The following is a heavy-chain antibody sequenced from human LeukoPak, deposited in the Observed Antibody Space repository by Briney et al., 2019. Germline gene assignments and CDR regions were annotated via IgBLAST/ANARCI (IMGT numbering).Heavy chain of an antibody. CDR1: GYTFTSYD. D-gene: IGHD3-3*01. Sequence: GASVKVSCMASGYTFTSYDINWVRQATGQGLEWMGWMNPNGGNTGYAQKFRGRVTMTRNTSISTAYMELSSLRSEDTAVYYCARGVEDYDFWSGYYTSRGYYYYMDVWGKGTTVTVSS. CDR3: ARGVEDYDFWSGYYTSRGYYYYMDV. J-gene: IGHJ6*03. CDR2: MNPNGGNT. V-gene: IGHV1-8*01.